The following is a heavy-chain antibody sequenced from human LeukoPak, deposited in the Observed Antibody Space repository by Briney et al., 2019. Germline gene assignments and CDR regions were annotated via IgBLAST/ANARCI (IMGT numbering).Heavy chain of an antibody. J-gene: IGHJ3*02. CDR1: GFTFNSYW. D-gene: IGHD6-19*01. V-gene: IGHV3-74*01. CDR2: INSDETST. CDR3: ARSGVQWQWLLTYDAFDI. Sequence: GGSLRLSCAASGFTFNSYWMHWVRQAPGKGLVWVSRINSDETSTSYADSVKGRFTISRDNSKNTLFVQMNSLRTEDTAVYYCARSGVQWQWLLTYDAFDIWGQGTMVTVSS.